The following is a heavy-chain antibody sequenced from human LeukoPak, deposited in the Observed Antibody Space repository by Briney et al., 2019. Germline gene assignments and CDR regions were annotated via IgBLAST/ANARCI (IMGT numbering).Heavy chain of an antibody. Sequence: GGSLRLSCAASGFSFSTYGMHWVRQAPGKGLEWVAVISYDGNNKYYADSVKGRFSISRDDSKSTLYLQMNSLRAEDTAVYYCGGGWYFFDYWGQGTLVTVSS. CDR2: ISYDGNNK. J-gene: IGHJ4*02. CDR1: GFSFSTYG. D-gene: IGHD6-19*01. CDR3: GGGWYFFDY. V-gene: IGHV3-30*03.